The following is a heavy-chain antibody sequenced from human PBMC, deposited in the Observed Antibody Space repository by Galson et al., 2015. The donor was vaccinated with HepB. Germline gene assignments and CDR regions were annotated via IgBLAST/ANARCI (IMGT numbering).Heavy chain of an antibody. J-gene: IGHJ4*02. D-gene: IGHD3-3*01. V-gene: IGHV3-7*03. CDR3: ARDHPDAWYDFWSGYNDY. CDR1: GFTFSSYW. CDR2: IKQDGSEK. Sequence: SLRLSCAASGFTFSSYWMSWVRQAPGKGLEWVANIKQDGSEKYYVDSVKGRFTISRDNAKNSLYLQMNSLRAEDTAVYYCARDHPDAWYDFWSGYNDYWGQGTLVTVSS.